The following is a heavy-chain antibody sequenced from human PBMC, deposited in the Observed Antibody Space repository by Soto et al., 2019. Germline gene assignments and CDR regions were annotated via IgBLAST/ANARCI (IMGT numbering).Heavy chain of an antibody. D-gene: IGHD6-13*01. CDR2: IYYSGSA. Sequence: PSETLSLTCTVSVGSISRGDYYWSWIRQPPGKGLEWIGYIYYSGSAYYNPSLKSRVTISVDTSKNQFSLKLRSVTAADTAAYYCARGPDGYSSDWYNWFDPWGQATLVTSPQ. CDR3: ARGPDGYSSDWYNWFDP. V-gene: IGHV4-30-4*01. J-gene: IGHJ5*02. CDR1: VGSISRGDYY.